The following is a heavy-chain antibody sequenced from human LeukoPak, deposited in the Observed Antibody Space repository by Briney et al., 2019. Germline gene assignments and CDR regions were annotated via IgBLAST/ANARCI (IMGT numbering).Heavy chain of an antibody. CDR1: GGSISSGGYS. D-gene: IGHD3-3*01. CDR3: ARGSYYDFWSGYYDPNWFDP. Sequence: SQTLSLTCTVSGGSISSGGYSWSWIRQPPGKGMEFIAYIYYTGNTYFNPSLKSRVTISVDTSKNQFSLKLTSVTAADTAVYYCARGSYYDFWSGYYDPNWFDPWGQGTLVTVSS. CDR2: IYYTGNT. V-gene: IGHV4-30-4*07. J-gene: IGHJ5*02.